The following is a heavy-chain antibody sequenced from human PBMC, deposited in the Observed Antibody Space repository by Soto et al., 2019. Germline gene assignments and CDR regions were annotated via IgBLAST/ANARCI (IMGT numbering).Heavy chain of an antibody. CDR2: ISAYNGNT. D-gene: IGHD5-18*01. CDR3: ARDYSYGGFDP. Sequence: ASVKVSCKASGYTFTSYGISWVRQAPGQGLEWMGWISAYNGNTNYAQKLQGRVTMTTDTSTSTAYMELRSLRSDGTAMYYCARDYSYGGFDPWGQGTLVTVSS. J-gene: IGHJ5*02. V-gene: IGHV1-18*04. CDR1: GYTFTSYG.